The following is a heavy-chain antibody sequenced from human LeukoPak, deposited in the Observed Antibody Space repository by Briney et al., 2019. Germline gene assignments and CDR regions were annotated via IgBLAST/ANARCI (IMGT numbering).Heavy chain of an antibody. V-gene: IGHV4-61*02. Sequence: SETLSLTCAVYGGSISSGSYYWSWIRQPAGKGLEWIGRIYTSGSTNYNPSLKSRVTISVDTSKNQFSLKLSSVTAADTAVYYCARDRELGYWGQGTLVTVSS. CDR2: IYTSGST. CDR1: GGSISSGSYY. J-gene: IGHJ4*02. CDR3: ARDRELGY. D-gene: IGHD3-10*01.